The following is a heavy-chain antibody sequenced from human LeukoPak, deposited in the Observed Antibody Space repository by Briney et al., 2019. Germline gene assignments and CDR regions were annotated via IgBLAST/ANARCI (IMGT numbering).Heavy chain of an antibody. CDR3: AREGWSQMATIESTNYAFDI. J-gene: IGHJ3*02. Sequence: GGSLRLSCAASGFTFSRYSMNWVRQAPGKGLEWVSYISRRSSTIHYADSVKGRFTISRDNAKSSLFLQMNSLRAEDTAVYYCAREGWSQMATIESTNYAFDIWGQGTMVTVSS. CDR1: GFTFSRYS. CDR2: ISRRSSTI. V-gene: IGHV3-48*04. D-gene: IGHD5-24*01.